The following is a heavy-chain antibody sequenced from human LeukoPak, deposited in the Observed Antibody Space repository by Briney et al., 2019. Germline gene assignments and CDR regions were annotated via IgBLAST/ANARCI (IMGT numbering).Heavy chain of an antibody. D-gene: IGHD3-3*01. V-gene: IGHV3-23*01. CDR2: ISVSGGST. Sequence: GGSLRLSCAASGFIFSSYAMSWVRQAPGKGLEWVSAISVSGGSTYYADSVKGRFTVSRDNSKNTLYLQMNSLRAEDTAVYYCAKTLGEYTSAFDIWGQGTMVTVSS. CDR3: AKTLGEYTSAFDI. J-gene: IGHJ3*02. CDR1: GFIFSSYA.